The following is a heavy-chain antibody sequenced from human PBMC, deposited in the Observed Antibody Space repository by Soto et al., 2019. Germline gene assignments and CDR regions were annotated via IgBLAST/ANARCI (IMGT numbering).Heavy chain of an antibody. Sequence: QVQLVQSGAEVKKPGSSVKVSCKASGGTFSSYTISWVRQAPGQGLEWMGRIIPILGIANYAQKFQGRVTITEDKSASTAYMELRSLRSEYTAVYYCARGLGATHYWGQGTLVTVSS. CDR2: IIPILGIA. CDR1: GGTFSSYT. J-gene: IGHJ4*02. CDR3: ARGLGATHY. V-gene: IGHV1-69*02. D-gene: IGHD1-26*01.